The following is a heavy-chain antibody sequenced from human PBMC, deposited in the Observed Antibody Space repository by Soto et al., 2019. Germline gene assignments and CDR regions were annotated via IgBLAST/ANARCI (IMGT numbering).Heavy chain of an antibody. CDR2: ISYDGSNK. J-gene: IGHJ4*02. D-gene: IGHD6-19*01. CDR1: GFTFSSYG. CDR3: AKETGIAVAGIRFGPFDY. V-gene: IGHV3-30*18. Sequence: QVQLVESGGGVVQPGRSLRLSCAASGFTFSSYGMHWVRQAPGKGLEWVAVISYDGSNKYYADSVKGRFTISRDNSKNTLYLQMNSLRAEDTAVYYCAKETGIAVAGIRFGPFDYWGQGTLVTVSS.